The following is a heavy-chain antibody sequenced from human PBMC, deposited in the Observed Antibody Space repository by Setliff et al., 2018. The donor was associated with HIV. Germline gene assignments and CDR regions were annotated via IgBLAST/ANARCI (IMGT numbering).Heavy chain of an antibody. CDR2: IYWDDFE. CDR3: AHRVTDPVPYYDSSGHFDY. D-gene: IGHD3-22*01. CDR1: GFSLSSNGEA. Sequence: SGPTLVNPTQALTLTCTFSGFSLSSNGEAVGWIRQPPGGALEWLAIIYWDDFEHFNPSLQNRLIITKDASKNQAVLTMTNMDPADTATYYCAHRVTDPVPYYDSSGHFDYWGQGTLVTVSS. J-gene: IGHJ4*02. V-gene: IGHV2-5*02.